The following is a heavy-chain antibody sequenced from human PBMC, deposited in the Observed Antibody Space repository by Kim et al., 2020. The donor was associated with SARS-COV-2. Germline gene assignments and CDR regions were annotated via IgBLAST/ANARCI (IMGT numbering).Heavy chain of an antibody. J-gene: IGHJ5*02. CDR3: ARILSGAAAMSGHWFDP. V-gene: IGHV4-4*06. D-gene: IGHD6-13*01. Sequence: LKSRVTMSVDTSKNQFSLKLSSVAAADTAVYYCARILSGAAAMSGHWFDPWGQGTLVTVSS.